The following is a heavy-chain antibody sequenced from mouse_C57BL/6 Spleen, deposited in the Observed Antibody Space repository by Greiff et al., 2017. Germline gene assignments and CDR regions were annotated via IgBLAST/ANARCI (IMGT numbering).Heavy chain of an antibody. D-gene: IGHD1-1*01. J-gene: IGHJ1*03. V-gene: IGHV2-5*01. CDR1: GFSLTSYG. CDR3: AKNWYYGSSSDWYFDV. CDR2: IWRGGST. Sequence: VKVVESGPGLVQPSQSLSITCTVSGFSLTSYGVHWVRQSPGKGLEWLGVIWRGGSTDYNAAFMSRLSITKDNSKSQVFFKMNSLQADDTAIYYCAKNWYYGSSSDWYFDVWGTGTTVTVSS.